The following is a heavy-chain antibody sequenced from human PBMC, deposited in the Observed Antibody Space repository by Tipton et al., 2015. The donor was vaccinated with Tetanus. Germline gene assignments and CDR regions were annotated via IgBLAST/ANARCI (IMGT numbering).Heavy chain of an antibody. V-gene: IGHV4-4*07. CDR3: ARDQGGGRVARLNWFGP. J-gene: IGHJ5*02. D-gene: IGHD3-16*01. Sequence: TLSLTCTVSGGSTHSHYWSWIRQSAAKGLEWIGRIYSGGTTNYNPSLKSRVTMSLDTSKNQFSVRLSSVTAADTAVYYCARDQGGGRVARLNWFGPWGQGALVTVSS. CDR1: GGSTHSHY. CDR2: IYSGGTT.